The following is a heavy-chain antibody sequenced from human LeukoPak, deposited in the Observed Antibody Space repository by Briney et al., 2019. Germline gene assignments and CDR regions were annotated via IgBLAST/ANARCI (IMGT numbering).Heavy chain of an antibody. V-gene: IGHV3-48*03. CDR2: ISSSGSTI. J-gene: IGHJ3*02. CDR3: ATSPNPFHM. Sequence: GGSLRLSCAASGFTFSSCEMNWVRQAPGKGLEWVSYISSSGSTIYYADSVKGRFTISRDNAKNSLYLQMNRLGAEDTAVYYCATSPNPFHMWGQGTKVTVS. CDR1: GFTFSSCE.